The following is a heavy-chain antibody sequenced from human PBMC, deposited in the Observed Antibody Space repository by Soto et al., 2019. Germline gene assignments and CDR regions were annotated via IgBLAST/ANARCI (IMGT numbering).Heavy chain of an antibody. CDR2: ISGSGSST. J-gene: IGHJ6*02. Sequence: EVQLLESGGGLEQPGGSLRLSCAASGFTFSSYAMSWVRQAPGKGLEWVSVISGSGSSTYYADSVKGRFTISRDNSKNTLYIQINSMRAEDTAVYCCAKVRTPEPYYYYYGMDVWGQGTTVTVSS. CDR3: AKVRTPEPYYYYYGMDV. D-gene: IGHD1-26*01. CDR1: GFTFSSYA. V-gene: IGHV3-23*01.